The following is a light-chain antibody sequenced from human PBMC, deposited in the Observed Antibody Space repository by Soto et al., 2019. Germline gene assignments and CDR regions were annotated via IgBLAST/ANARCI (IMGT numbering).Light chain of an antibody. Sequence: EIVMTQSPATLSVSPGERATLSCRASQSVSINLAWYQQKPGQPPRLLIYGASTRATGVPARFSGSGSGTEFTLTISSLQSEDFAAYYCQQYYNWPPETFSPGTKVDIK. J-gene: IGKJ3*01. CDR2: GAS. V-gene: IGKV3-15*01. CDR3: QQYYNWPPET. CDR1: QSVSIN.